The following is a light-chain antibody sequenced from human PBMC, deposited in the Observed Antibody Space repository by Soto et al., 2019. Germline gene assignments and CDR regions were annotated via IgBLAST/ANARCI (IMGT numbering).Light chain of an antibody. Sequence: QAVVTQPPSASGTPGQRATISCSGSSSNIGSNYVYWYQQLPGTVPQLLIYRNNERPSGVPDRFSGSKSGTSASLAISGLRSEDEADYYCAAWDDSLSGVVFGGGTKLTVL. CDR1: SSNIGSNY. CDR2: RNN. CDR3: AAWDDSLSGVV. J-gene: IGLJ2*01. V-gene: IGLV1-47*01.